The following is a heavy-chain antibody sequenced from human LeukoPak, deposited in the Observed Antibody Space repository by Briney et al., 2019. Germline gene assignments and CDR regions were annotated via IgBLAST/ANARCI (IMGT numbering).Heavy chain of an antibody. D-gene: IGHD3-16*01. CDR1: GFTFSDAW. V-gene: IGHV3-15*01. CDR3: ATAFSRGN. CDR2: VKSKGDGGTI. J-gene: IGHJ4*02. Sequence: PGGSLRLSCAASGFTFSDAWMHWVRQAPGKGLDWVGRVKSKGDGGTIDYAAPVKGRFTISRDDSKNTLYLEMNSLKIEDTAVYYCATAFSRGNWGQGTLVTVSS.